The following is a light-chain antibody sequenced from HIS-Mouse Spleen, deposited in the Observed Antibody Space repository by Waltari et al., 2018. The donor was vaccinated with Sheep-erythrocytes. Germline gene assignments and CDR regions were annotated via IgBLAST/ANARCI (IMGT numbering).Light chain of an antibody. CDR2: AAS. J-gene: IGKJ2*01. Sequence: DIQLTQSPSFLSASVGDRVTITCRASQGISSYLARYQQKPGKAPKLLIYAASTLQSGVPSRFSGSGSVTEFTLTISSLQPEDFATYYCQQLNSYPHTFGQGTKLEIK. CDR1: QGISSY. CDR3: QQLNSYPHT. V-gene: IGKV1-9*01.